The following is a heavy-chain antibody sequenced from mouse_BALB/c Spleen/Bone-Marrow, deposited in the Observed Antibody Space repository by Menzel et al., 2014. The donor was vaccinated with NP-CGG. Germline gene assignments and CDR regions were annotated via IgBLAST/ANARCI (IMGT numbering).Heavy chain of an antibody. D-gene: IGHD1-1*01. J-gene: IGHJ2*01. Sequence: VQLQQPGAELVKPGASVKLSCTASGFNIKDTYIHWVKPRPEQGLGWIGRIDPANGNTEYDPKFQGQATITTDTSSNTAYRQISSQTPEDTAVYDSGYSYYYAVLYMDYWGQGTPLPGSS. CDR3: GYSYYYAVLYMDY. CDR2: IDPANGNT. V-gene: IGHV14-3*02. CDR1: GFNIKDTY.